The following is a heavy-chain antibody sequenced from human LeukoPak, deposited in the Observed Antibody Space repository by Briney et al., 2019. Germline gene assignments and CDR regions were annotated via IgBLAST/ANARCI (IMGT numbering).Heavy chain of an antibody. CDR3: AKHPQGAAGAHFDY. CDR1: GFTFSNYD. Sequence: GGSLRLSCAGFGFTFSNYDMTWVRQAPGKGLEWVSAISGSGDGTYYADSVKGRFSISRDNSRNTMYLQMNSLRAEDTAIYYCAKHPQGAAGAHFDYWGQGTLVTVSS. J-gene: IGHJ4*02. CDR2: ISGSGDGT. D-gene: IGHD6-13*01. V-gene: IGHV3-23*01.